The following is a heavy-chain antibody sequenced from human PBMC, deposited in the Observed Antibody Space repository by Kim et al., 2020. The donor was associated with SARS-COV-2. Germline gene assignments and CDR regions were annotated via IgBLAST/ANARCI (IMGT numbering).Heavy chain of an antibody. V-gene: IGHV3-30-3*01. J-gene: IGHJ6*01. Sequence: GGSLRLSCAASGFTFSSCAMHWVRQAPGKGLEWVAVISYDGSNKNYADSVKGRFTISRDNSKNTLYLQMNSLRAEDTALYYCARDPRSCLRGVTYSYYGMWAWGPGTTGTAS. CDR1: GFTFSSCA. CDR2: ISYDGSNK. D-gene: IGHD3-10*01. CDR3: ARDPRSCLRGVTYSYYGMWA.